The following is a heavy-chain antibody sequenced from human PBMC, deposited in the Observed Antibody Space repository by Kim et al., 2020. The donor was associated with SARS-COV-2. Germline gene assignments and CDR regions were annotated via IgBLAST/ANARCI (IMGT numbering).Heavy chain of an antibody. V-gene: IGHV1-18*01. CDR2: GNT. J-gene: IGHJ5*02. Sequence: GNTNYAPTLQGRVTMTTDTSTTTAYMELRSLRSDDSAVYYCARDQNWFDPWGQGTLVTVSS. CDR3: ARDQNWFDP.